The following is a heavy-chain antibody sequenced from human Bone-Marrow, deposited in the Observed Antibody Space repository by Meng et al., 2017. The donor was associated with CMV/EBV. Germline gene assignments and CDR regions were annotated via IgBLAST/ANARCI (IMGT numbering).Heavy chain of an antibody. CDR1: GFTFSSYS. Sequence: GESLKISCAASGFTFSSYSMNWVRQAPGKGLEWVSSISSSGTYIYYADSVKGRFTISRDNSKNTLYLQMNSLRAEDTAVYYCANRLYWGQGTLVTVSS. D-gene: IGHD6-19*01. CDR2: ISSSGTYI. CDR3: ANRLY. J-gene: IGHJ4*02. V-gene: IGHV3-21*01.